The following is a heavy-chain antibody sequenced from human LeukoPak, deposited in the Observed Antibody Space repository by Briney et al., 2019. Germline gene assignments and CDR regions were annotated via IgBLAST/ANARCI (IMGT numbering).Heavy chain of an antibody. CDR2: ISGSGVNT. CDR3: AKDRNYYYMDV. J-gene: IGHJ6*03. CDR1: GFTFSNYV. V-gene: IGHV3-23*01. Sequence: GGSLRLSCAASGFTFSNYVMSWVRQAPGKGQEWVSSISGSGVNTFYADSVKGRFTISRDNSKNTLYLQMNSLRADDTAVYYCAKDRNYYYMDVWGKGTTVTVSS.